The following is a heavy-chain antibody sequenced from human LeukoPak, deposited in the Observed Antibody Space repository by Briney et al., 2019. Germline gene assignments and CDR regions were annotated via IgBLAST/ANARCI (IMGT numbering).Heavy chain of an antibody. CDR2: VNHSGST. Sequence: SETLSLTCAVYGGSFSGYYWSWIRQPPGKGLEWIGEVNHSGSTNYNPSLKGRVTISVDTSKNQFSLKLSSVTAADTAVYYCARGRGEGRGISMVRGVRAPSYNWFDPWGHGTLVTVSS. V-gene: IGHV4-34*01. D-gene: IGHD3-10*01. J-gene: IGHJ5*02. CDR3: ARGRGEGRGISMVRGVRAPSYNWFDP. CDR1: GGSFSGYY.